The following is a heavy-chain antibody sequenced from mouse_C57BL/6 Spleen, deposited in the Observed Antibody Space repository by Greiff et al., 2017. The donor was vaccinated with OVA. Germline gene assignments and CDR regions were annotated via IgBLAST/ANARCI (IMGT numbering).Heavy chain of an antibody. J-gene: IGHJ3*01. D-gene: IGHD2-4*01. CDR1: GYAFSSSW. V-gene: IGHV1-82*01. CDR3: ARSYDYDEGFAD. CDR2: IYPGDGDT. Sequence: QVQLQQSGPELVKPGASVKISCKASGYAFSSSWMNWVKQRPGKGLEWIGRIYPGDGDTNYNGKFKGKATLTADKSSSTAYMQLSSLTSEDSAVYFCARSYDYDEGFADWGQGTLVTVSA.